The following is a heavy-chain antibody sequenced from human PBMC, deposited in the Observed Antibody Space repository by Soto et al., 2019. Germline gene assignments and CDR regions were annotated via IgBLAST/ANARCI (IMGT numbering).Heavy chain of an antibody. J-gene: IGHJ4*02. CDR3: ARVPDD. CDR2: MYHSGNT. CDR1: GGSISNGGYS. Sequence: SETLSLTCAVSGGSISNGGYSWSWIRQPPGKGLEWIGYMYHSGNTYYNPSLKSRVTISIDRSKNQFSLKLSSVTAADTAVYYCARVPDDWGQGILVTVSS. V-gene: IGHV4-30-2*01.